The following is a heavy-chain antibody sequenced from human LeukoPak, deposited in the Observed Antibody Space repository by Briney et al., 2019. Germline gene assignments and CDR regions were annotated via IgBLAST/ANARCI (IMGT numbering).Heavy chain of an antibody. CDR1: GYTFTSYY. J-gene: IGHJ5*02. CDR3: ARDGEYQLLPYNWFDP. CDR2: INPSGGST. D-gene: IGHD2-2*01. V-gene: IGHV1-46*01. Sequence: ASVKVSCKASGYTFTSYYMHWVRQAPGQGLEWMGIINPSGGSTSYAQKFQGRVTMTRDTSTSTVYMELSSLRSEDTAVYYCARDGEYQLLPYNWFDPWGQGTLVTVSS.